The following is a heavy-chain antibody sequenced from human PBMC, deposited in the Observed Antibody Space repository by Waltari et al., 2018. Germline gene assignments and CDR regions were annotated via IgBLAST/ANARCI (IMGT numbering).Heavy chain of an antibody. CDR1: SSGYY. V-gene: IGHV4-38-2*01. CDR2: IYHSGST. CDR3: ARNLGYCSGGSCGWFDP. D-gene: IGHD2-15*01. J-gene: IGHJ5*02. Sequence: SSGYYWGWIRQPPGKGLEWIGSIYHSGSTYYNPSLKSRVTISVDTSKNQFSLKLSSVTAADTAVYYCARNLGYCSGGSCGWFDPWGQGTLVTVSS.